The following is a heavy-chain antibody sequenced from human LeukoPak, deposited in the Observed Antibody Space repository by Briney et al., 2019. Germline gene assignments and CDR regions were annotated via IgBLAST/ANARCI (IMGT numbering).Heavy chain of an antibody. J-gene: IGHJ4*02. CDR2: IRYDGSNK. D-gene: IGHD3-10*01. V-gene: IGHV3-30*02. CDR1: GFTFSSYG. Sequence: GGSLRLSCAASGFTFSSYGMHWVRQAPGKGLEWVAFIRYDGSNKYYADSVKGRFTISRDNSKNTLYLQMNSLRAEDTAVYYCAKDFSMVRGTFDYWGQGTLVTVSS. CDR3: AKDFSMVRGTFDY.